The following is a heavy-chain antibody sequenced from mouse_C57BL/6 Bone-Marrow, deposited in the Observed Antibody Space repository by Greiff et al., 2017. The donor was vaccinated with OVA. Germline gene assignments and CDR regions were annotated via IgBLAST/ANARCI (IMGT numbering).Heavy chain of an antibody. V-gene: IGHV5-12*01. J-gene: IGHJ1*03. D-gene: IGHD2-3*01. CDR3: ARRDDGYYYWYFDV. CDR1: GFTFSDYY. Sequence: DVQLQESGGGLVQPGGSLKLSCAASGFTFSDYYMYWVRQTPEKRLEWVAYISNGGGSTYYPDTVKGRFTISRDNAKNTLYLQMSRLKSEDTAMYYCARRDDGYYYWYFDVWGTGTTVTVSS. CDR2: ISNGGGST.